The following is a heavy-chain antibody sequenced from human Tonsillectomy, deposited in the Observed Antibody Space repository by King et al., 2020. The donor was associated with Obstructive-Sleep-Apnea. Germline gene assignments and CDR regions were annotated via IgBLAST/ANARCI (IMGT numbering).Heavy chain of an antibody. CDR2: ISYDGNTK. J-gene: IGHJ6*02. V-gene: IGHV3-30*04. Sequence: VQLVESGGGVVQPGRSLRLSCVASGFTFSGYAMDWVRQAPGKGLEWVAVISYDGNTKYYTDYVKGRFTISRDNSKKTLYLQMNSLRADDTAVYFCAKDPGRLSIAPAVDYYYGMDVWGHGTTVSVSS. D-gene: IGHD6-13*01. CDR3: AKDPGRLSIAPAVDYYYGMDV. CDR1: GFTFSGYA.